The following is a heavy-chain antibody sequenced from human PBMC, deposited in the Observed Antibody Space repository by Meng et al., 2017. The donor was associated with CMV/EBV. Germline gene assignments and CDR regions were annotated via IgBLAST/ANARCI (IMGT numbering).Heavy chain of an antibody. V-gene: IGHV3-30-3*01. J-gene: IGHJ4*02. CDR1: GFTFSSYA. CDR3: ARDPIAAAGNYFDY. Sequence: GGSLRLSCAASGFTFSSYAMHWVRQAPGKRLEWVAVISYDGSNKYYADSVKGRFTISRDNSKNTLYLQMNSLRAEDTAVYYCARDPIAAAGNYFDYWGQGTLVTVSS. CDR2: ISYDGSNK. D-gene: IGHD6-13*01.